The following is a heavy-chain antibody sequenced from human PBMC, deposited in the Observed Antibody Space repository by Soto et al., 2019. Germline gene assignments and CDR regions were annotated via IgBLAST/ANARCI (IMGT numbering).Heavy chain of an antibody. J-gene: IGHJ6*02. CDR1: GFSLSTSGMC. V-gene: IGHV2-70*01. CDR3: ARIFVEAARRKPLHAYYYHGMDV. Sequence: SGPTLVNPTQTLTLTCTFSGFSLSTSGMCVSWIRQPPGKALEWLALIDWDDDKYYSTSLKTRLTISKDTSKNQVVLTMTNMDPVDTATYYCARIFVEAARRKPLHAYYYHGMDVWGQGTTVTVSS. CDR2: IDWDDDK. D-gene: IGHD6-6*01.